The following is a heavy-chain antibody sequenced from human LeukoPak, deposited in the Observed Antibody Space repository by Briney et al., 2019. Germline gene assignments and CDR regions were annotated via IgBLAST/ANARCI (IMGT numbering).Heavy chain of an antibody. CDR3: ARDKAATGTYNWFDP. V-gene: IGHV4-4*07. CDR2: IYPSGST. J-gene: IGHJ5*02. D-gene: IGHD4-17*01. Sequence: SETLSLTCTVSGGSISTYYWSWIRQPAGKGLEWIGRIYPSGSTNYNPSLKSRVTMSVDTYKNQFSLKLSSVTAADTAVYYCARDKAATGTYNWFDPWGQGTLVTVSS. CDR1: GGSISTYY.